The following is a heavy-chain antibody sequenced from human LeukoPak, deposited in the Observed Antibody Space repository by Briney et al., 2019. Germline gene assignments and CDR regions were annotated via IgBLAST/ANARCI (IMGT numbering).Heavy chain of an antibody. CDR2: ISGSGGST. Sequence: PGGSLRLSCAASGFTFSSYAMSWVRQAPGKGLEWVSAISGSGGSTYYADSVKGRFTISRDNSKNTLYLQMNSLGAEDTAVYYCAKGYDSSGYYLIDYWGQGTLVTVSS. CDR3: AKGYDSSGYYLIDY. D-gene: IGHD3-22*01. J-gene: IGHJ4*02. V-gene: IGHV3-23*01. CDR1: GFTFSSYA.